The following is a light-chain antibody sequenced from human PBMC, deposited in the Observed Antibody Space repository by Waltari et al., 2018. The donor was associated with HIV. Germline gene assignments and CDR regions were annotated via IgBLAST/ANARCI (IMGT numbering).Light chain of an antibody. CDR3: CSYAGSYPVV. V-gene: IGLV2-11*01. CDR1: SSDVGVYNF. J-gene: IGLJ2*01. Sequence: QSALTQPRPVSGCPGQSVTISCTGTSSDVGVYNFVSWYQQHPGNAPKLMIYDVSKRPSGVPDRFSGSKSGNTASLTISGLQAEDEADYYCCSYAGSYPVVFGGGTKLTVL. CDR2: DVS.